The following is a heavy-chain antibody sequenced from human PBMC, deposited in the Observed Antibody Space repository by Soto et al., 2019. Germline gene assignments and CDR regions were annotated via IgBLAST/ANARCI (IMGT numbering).Heavy chain of an antibody. CDR3: ARHESSGAADPYYFDY. CDR1: GGSISSGGYS. CDR2: IYYSGST. Sequence: SETLSLTCAVSGGSISSGGYSWSWIRQPPGKGLEWIGYIYYSGSTYYNPSLKSRVTISVDTSKNQFSLKLSSVTAADTAVYYCARHESSGAADPYYFDYWGQGTLVTVSS. V-gene: IGHV4-30-2*03. J-gene: IGHJ4*02. D-gene: IGHD6-13*01.